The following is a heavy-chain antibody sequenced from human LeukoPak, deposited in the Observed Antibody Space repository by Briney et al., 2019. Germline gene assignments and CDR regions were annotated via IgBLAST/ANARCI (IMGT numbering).Heavy chain of an antibody. J-gene: IGHJ6*02. Sequence: GGSLRLSCAASGFTFSSYAMHWVRQAPGKGREWVAVVSYHGGNKYYADSVKGRFTISRDNSENTLFLQVNSLTGDDTAIYYCARGSITTVYFYGIDVWGQGTTVTVSS. V-gene: IGHV3-30-3*01. D-gene: IGHD4-17*01. CDR2: VSYHGGNK. CDR3: ARGSITTVYFYGIDV. CDR1: GFTFSSYA.